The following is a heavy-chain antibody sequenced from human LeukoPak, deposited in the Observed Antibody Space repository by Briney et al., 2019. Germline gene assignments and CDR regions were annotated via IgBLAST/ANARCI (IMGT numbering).Heavy chain of an antibody. CDR3: AREAFTMVRGVIIESYYNYYGMDV. V-gene: IGHV4-34*01. Sequence: SETLSLTCAVYGGSFSGYYWSWIRQLPGKGLEWIGEINHSGSTNYNPSLKSRVIISVDTSKNQFSLKLSSVTAADTAVYYCAREAFTMVRGVIIESYYNYYGMDVWGKGTTVTVSS. CDR2: INHSGST. J-gene: IGHJ6*04. D-gene: IGHD3-10*01. CDR1: GGSFSGYY.